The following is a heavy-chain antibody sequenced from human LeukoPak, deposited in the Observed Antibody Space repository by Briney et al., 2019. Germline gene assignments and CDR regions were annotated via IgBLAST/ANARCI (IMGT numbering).Heavy chain of an antibody. V-gene: IGHV4-59*08. CDR1: GGSMSPYH. CDR3: ARQDNDVAVAHIDY. Sequence: SETLSLTCTVSGGSMSPYHWGWIRQPPGKGLEWTGYIYYSGSTNYNPSLKSRVTISVDTSKNQFSLKLSSVTAADTAVYYCARQDNDVAVAHIDYWGQGTLVTVSS. CDR2: IYYSGST. D-gene: IGHD2-21*01. J-gene: IGHJ4*02.